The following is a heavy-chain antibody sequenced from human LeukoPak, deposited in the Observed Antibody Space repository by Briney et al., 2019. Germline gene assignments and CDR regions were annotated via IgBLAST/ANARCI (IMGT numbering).Heavy chain of an antibody. CDR2: IYPGDSDT. CDR3: ARHIAGTRHNYYYYMDV. J-gene: IGHJ6*03. D-gene: IGHD1-14*01. CDR1: GYSFTSYW. V-gene: IGHV5-51*01. Sequence: GESLKISCKCSGYSFTSYWIGWVRQMPGKGLEWMGIIYPGDSDTRYSPSFQGQVTISADKSISTAYLQWSSLKASDTAMYYCARHIAGTRHNYYYYMDVWGKGTTVTVSS.